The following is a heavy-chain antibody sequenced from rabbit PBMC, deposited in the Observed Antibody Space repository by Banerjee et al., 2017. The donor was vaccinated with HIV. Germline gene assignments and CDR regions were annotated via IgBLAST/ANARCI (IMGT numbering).Heavy chain of an antibody. CDR1: GFDFSSYYM. Sequence: QEQLKETGGGLVQPGGSLTLSCKASGFDFSSYYMSWVRQAPGKGLEWIACIYVGSGGNTYYASWAKGRFTVSKTSSTTVTLQMTSLTAADTATYFCARDDGTNSDWNYRLWGPGTLVTVS. CDR3: ARDDGTNSDWNYRL. D-gene: IGHD1-1*01. V-gene: IGHV1S45*01. J-gene: IGHJ6*01. CDR2: IYVGSGGNT.